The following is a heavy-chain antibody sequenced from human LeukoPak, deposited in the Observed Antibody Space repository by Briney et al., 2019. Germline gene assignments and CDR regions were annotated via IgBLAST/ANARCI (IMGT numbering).Heavy chain of an antibody. Sequence: PSETLSLTCAVYGGSFSGYYWSWIRQPPGKGLEWIGEINHSGSTNYNPSLKSRVTISVDTSKNQFSLKLSSVTAADTAVYYCARKRWGSGSLNWFDSWGQGTLVTVSS. V-gene: IGHV4-34*01. J-gene: IGHJ5*01. CDR2: INHSGST. D-gene: IGHD6-25*01. CDR3: ARKRWGSGSLNWFDS. CDR1: GGSFSGYY.